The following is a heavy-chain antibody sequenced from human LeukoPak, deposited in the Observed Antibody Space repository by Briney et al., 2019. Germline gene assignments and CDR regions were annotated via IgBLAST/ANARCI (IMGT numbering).Heavy chain of an antibody. CDR2: INPSSGGT. CDR3: ARGRAKWASYAFDI. D-gene: IGHD1-26*01. CDR1: GFTFTDYY. Sequence: ASVKVSCKASGFTFTDYYIHWVRQAPGQGLEWMGWINPSSGGTNYAQKFQGRVTMTRDSSISTSYMELSRLTSADTAVYYCARGRAKWASYAFDIWGQGTMVTVSS. J-gene: IGHJ3*02. V-gene: IGHV1-2*02.